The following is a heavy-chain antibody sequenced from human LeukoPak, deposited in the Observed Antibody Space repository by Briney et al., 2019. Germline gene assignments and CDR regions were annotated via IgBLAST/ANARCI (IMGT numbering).Heavy chain of an antibody. D-gene: IGHD3-16*02. CDR3: ARDQWVGGYYDYVWGSYRYTVLADY. V-gene: IGHV3-30*04. CDR2: ISYDGSNK. Sequence: GGSLRLSCAASGFTFSSYAMHWVRQAPGKGLEWVAVISYDGSNKYYADSVKGRFTISRDNSKNTLYLQMNSLRAEDTAVYYCARDQWVGGYYDYVWGSYRYTVLADYWGQGTLVTVSS. CDR1: GFTFSSYA. J-gene: IGHJ4*02.